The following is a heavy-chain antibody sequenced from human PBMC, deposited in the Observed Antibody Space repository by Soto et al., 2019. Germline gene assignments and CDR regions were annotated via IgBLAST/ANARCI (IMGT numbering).Heavy chain of an antibody. J-gene: IGHJ4*02. Sequence: SVKVSCKTSGFTLSSSAVHWVRQARGHRLQWIGWIDVGSGNANYAQMDQERVTMTRSTSISTAYMELSTLRSEDTAVYYCAKGPRNWGVDYWGQGTLVTVSS. CDR1: GFTLSSSA. CDR3: AKGPRNWGVDY. D-gene: IGHD7-27*01. V-gene: IGHV1-58*01. CDR2: IDVGSGNA.